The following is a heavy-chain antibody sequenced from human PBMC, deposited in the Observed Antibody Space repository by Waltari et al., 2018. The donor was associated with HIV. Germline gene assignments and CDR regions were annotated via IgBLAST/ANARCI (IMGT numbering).Heavy chain of an antibody. CDR1: GYTFTSYG. V-gene: IGHV1-18*01. D-gene: IGHD3-10*01. J-gene: IGHJ4*02. CDR3: ARDRTYYYASGNYYRALGY. CDR2: ISAYNGNT. Sequence: QVQLVQSGAEMKKPGASVKVSCKASGYTFTSYGINWVRQVPGQGLEWMGWISAYNGNTDYAQKLQGRVTMTTDTSTSTAYMELRSLRSDDTAVYYCARDRTYYYASGNYYRALGYWGQGTLVTVSS.